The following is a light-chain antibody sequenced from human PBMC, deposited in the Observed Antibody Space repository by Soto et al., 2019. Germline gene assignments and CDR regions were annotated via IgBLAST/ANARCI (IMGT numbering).Light chain of an antibody. CDR2: DYK. J-gene: IGLJ2*01. Sequence: QSVLTQPPSVSAAPGQKVTISCSGSRSNIGSNLVSCYQQLPGTAPRLLIYDYKTRPAGISDRFSGSKSGTSATLGIAGLMSGDETDYYCRTWYSSLSSGVYGGGNKRTFL. CDR3: RTWYSSLSSGV. CDR1: RSNIGSNL. V-gene: IGLV1-51*01.